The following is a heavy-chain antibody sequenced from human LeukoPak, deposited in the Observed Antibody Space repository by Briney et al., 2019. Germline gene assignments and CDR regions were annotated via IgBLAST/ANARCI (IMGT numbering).Heavy chain of an antibody. CDR2: IHFSGST. CDR1: GGSIASSSYF. J-gene: IGHJ4*02. V-gene: IGHV4-39*07. CDR3: ARDDGGYDY. Sequence: PSETLSLTCTVSGGSIASSSYFWGWIRQPPGKGLEWIGNIHFSGSTHYNPSLKSRVTISLDTSENQFSLELKSVTAADTAFYYCARDDGGYDYWGQGILATVSS. D-gene: IGHD2-15*01.